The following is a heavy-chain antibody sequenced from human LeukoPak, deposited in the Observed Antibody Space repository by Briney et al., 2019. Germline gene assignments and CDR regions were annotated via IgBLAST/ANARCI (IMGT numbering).Heavy chain of an antibody. CDR3: ASVEMATINY. V-gene: IGHV1-2*02. D-gene: IGHD5-24*01. CDR1: GYTFTAYY. J-gene: IGHJ4*02. Sequence: ATVTVSCKASGYTFTAYYMHWVRQAPGQGLEWMGWINPNSVGTNYAQKFQGRVTMTRDTSISTAYMELSRLRSDDTAVYYCASVEMATINYWGQGSLVTVSS. CDR2: INPNSVGT.